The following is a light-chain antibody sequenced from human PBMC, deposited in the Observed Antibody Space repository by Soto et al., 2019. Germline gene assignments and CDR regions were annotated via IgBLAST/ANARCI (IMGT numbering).Light chain of an antibody. Sequence: QSVLTQPPSASGSPGQSVAISCTGTSSDVGGYNYVSWYQQHPGKAPKLMIYEVNKRPSGVPDRFPGSKSGNTASLTVSGLQAEDEADYYCCSYAGSTNVFGTGTKVTVL. J-gene: IGLJ1*01. CDR3: CSYAGSTNV. CDR1: SSDVGGYNY. V-gene: IGLV2-8*01. CDR2: EVN.